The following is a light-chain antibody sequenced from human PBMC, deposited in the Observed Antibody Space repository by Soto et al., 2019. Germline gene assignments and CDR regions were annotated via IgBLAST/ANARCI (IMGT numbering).Light chain of an antibody. Sequence: VLTQSPATLSLSPGDRATLSCRASQNVDVYLTWYQQRPGQAPRLLIYDASHRATGIPATFRGSGSGTDFTPTVSDLEPEDFVVYYCQQRSNYQATFGQGTRLEIK. V-gene: IGKV3-11*01. CDR2: DAS. CDR1: QNVDVY. J-gene: IGKJ2*01. CDR3: QQRSNYQAT.